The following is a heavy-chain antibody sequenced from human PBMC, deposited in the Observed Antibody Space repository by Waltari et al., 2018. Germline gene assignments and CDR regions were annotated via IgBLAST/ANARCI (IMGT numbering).Heavy chain of an antibody. V-gene: IGHV1-46*01. CDR3: ATAAAPGNYDFWSACPDY. CDR2: INPTGSST. J-gene: IGHJ4*02. Sequence: QMQLVQSGAEVRKPGASGKVSCKASGYSFSSYFVLWVRKAPGQGLEWVGIINPTGSSTNNAQKFQGRITMTRDTSTSTVSMEWRSLRSEDTAVYYCATAAAPGNYDFWSACPDYWGPGTLVTVSS. D-gene: IGHD3-3*01. CDR1: GYSFSSYF.